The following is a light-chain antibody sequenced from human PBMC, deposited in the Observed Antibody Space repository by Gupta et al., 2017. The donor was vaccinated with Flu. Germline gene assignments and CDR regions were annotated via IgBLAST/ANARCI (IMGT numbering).Light chain of an antibody. V-gene: IGLV3-21*02. CDR1: NIGSKS. CDR2: ADS. J-gene: IGLJ2*01. Sequence: ATGQTARITCGGNNIGSKSVHWYQQKPGQAPVLVVYADSDRPSGIPERFSGSNPGNTATLTISRGEAGDEADYYCQVWDNSESVFGGGTKLMVL. CDR3: QVWDNSESV.